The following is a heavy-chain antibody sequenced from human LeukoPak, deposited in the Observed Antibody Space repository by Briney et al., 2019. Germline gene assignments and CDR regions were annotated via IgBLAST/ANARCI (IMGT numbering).Heavy chain of an antibody. CDR3: ARVAYCTKGVCINFDL. Sequence: GASLKVSCKASGYTFTGSYIHWMRQAPGQGLEWMGWINPNSGATKYAQKFQGRVTVTRDTSTSTAYMELSGLRADDAAVYYCARVAYCTKGVCINFDLWGQGTLVTVSS. J-gene: IGHJ4*02. D-gene: IGHD2-8*01. CDR1: GYTFTGSY. V-gene: IGHV1-2*02. CDR2: INPNSGAT.